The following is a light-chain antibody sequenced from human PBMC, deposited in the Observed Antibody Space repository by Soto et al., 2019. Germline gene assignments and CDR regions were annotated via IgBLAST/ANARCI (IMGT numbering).Light chain of an antibody. V-gene: IGLV2-14*01. CDR1: RSDVGAYNY. Sequence: QSSLTQPASVSGSPVQSIAISCTGTRSDVGAYNYFSWYQQHPGKAPKLMISEVTNRPSGVSDRFYGSKSVNTASLTISGLQAEDEADYYCRSFTRRXTFVVGTGTKVXV. CDR3: RSFTRRXTFV. J-gene: IGLJ1*01. CDR2: EVT.